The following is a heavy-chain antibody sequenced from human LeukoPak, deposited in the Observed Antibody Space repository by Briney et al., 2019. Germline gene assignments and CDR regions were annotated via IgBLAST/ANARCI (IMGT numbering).Heavy chain of an antibody. CDR1: GGSFSGYY. D-gene: IGHD6-19*01. J-gene: IGHJ6*03. V-gene: IGHV4-34*01. Sequence: SETLSLTCAVYGGSFSGYYWSWIRQPPGKGLEWIGEINHSGSTNYNPSLKSRVTISVDTSKNQFSLKLSSVTAADTAVYYCARGLRWAVAGTWGKYYYYMDVWGKGTTVTVSS. CDR2: INHSGST. CDR3: ARGLRWAVAGTWGKYYYYMDV.